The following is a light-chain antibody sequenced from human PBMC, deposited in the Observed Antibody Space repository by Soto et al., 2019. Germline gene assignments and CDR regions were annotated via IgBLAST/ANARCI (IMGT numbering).Light chain of an antibody. CDR1: QSIGRW. Sequence: DIQMTQSPSTLSASVGDRVTITCRASQSIGRWLAWFQQKPGKAPKLLIYDASSLESGVPSRFSGSGSGTEFTLTISSLQSEDVSVYFCQHYNFWPHTFAQGTNVDIK. CDR3: QHYNFWPHT. CDR2: DAS. V-gene: IGKV1-5*01. J-gene: IGKJ2*01.